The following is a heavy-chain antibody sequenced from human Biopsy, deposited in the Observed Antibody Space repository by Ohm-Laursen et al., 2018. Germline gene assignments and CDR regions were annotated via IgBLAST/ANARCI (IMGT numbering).Heavy chain of an antibody. CDR1: GDSISSYY. J-gene: IGHJ6*02. CDR2: VYYSGTT. V-gene: IGHV4-59*01. Sequence: PGTLSLTCSVSGDSISSYYWSWIRQTPGKGLEWIGYVYYSGTTTYNPSLRSRVTISVDTSMNQISLRLQSVTAADTAIYYCTRATNSTGWPYYYFYGMDIWGQGTTVTVSS. CDR3: TRATNSTGWPYYYFYGMDI. D-gene: IGHD2/OR15-2a*01.